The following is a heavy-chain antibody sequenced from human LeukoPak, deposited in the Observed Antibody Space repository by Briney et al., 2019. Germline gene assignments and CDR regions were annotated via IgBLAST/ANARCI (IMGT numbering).Heavy chain of an antibody. CDR3: ARDPDILGFDY. CDR1: GFTFISYE. J-gene: IGHJ4*02. Sequence: GGSLRLSCAASGFTFISYEMNWVRQAPGKGLEWVSYISSSGSTIYYADSVKGRFTISRDNAKNSLYLQMNSLRAEDTAVYYCARDPDILGFDYWGQGALVTVSS. CDR2: ISSSGSTI. V-gene: IGHV3-48*03. D-gene: IGHD3-9*01.